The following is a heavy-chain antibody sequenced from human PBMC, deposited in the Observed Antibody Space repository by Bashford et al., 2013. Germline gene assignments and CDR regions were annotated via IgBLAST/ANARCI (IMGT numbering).Heavy chain of an antibody. V-gene: IGHV5-51*01. D-gene: IGHD3-22*01. Sequence: ESLKISCKGSGYSFTSYWIGWVRQMPGKGLEWMGIIYPGDSDTRYSPSFQGQVTISADKSISTAYLQWSSLKASDTAMYYCARGITMIVVPYMGDAFDIWGQGTMVTVSS. J-gene: IGHJ3*02. CDR2: IYPGDSDT. CDR3: ARGITMIVVPYMGDAFDI. CDR1: GYSFTSYW.